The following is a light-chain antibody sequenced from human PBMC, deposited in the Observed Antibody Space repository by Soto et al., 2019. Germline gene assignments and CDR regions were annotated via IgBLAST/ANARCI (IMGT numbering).Light chain of an antibody. CDR3: QQRANWPLT. CDR1: QYVNIY. CDR2: DAS. Sequence: EIVLTQSPATVSLSPGERVTLSCRASQYVNIYLAWYQQKPGQAPRLLIYDASNRATGVPARFSGSGSGTDXXXTXXXXXXXDXAVYYCQQRANWPLTFGGGTKVEIK. V-gene: IGKV3-11*01. J-gene: IGKJ4*01.